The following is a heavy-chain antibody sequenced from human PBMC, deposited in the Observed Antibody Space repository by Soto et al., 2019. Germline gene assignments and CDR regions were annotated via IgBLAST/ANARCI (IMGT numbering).Heavy chain of an antibody. CDR3: ARDFNLLDGIPNNRFAP. V-gene: IGHV1-18*01. CDR1: GYTFTSYG. Sequence: GASVKVSCKASGYTFTSYGISWVRQAPGQGLEWMGWISAYNGNTNYAQKLQGRVTMTTDTSTSTAYMELRSLRSDDTAVYYCARDFNLLDGIPNNRFAPWGQGTLVTVSS. J-gene: IGHJ5*02. CDR2: ISAYNGNT. D-gene: IGHD1-1*01.